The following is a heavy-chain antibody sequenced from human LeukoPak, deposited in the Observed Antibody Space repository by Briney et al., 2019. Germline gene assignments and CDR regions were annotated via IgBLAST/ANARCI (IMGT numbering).Heavy chain of an antibody. CDR1: GGSISSSSYY. D-gene: IGHD3-9*01. J-gene: IGHJ5*02. V-gene: IGHV4-39*07. CDR2: IHYSGST. CDR3: AGQVDRRYYDILTGYFSLAGWFDP. Sequence: TSETLSLTCTVPGGSISSSSYYWAWIRQPPGKGLEWIGSIHYSGSTYYNPSLQSRVTISIDTSKNQFSLKLRFVTAADTAVYYCAGQVDRRYYDILTGYFSLAGWFDPWGQGTLVTVSS.